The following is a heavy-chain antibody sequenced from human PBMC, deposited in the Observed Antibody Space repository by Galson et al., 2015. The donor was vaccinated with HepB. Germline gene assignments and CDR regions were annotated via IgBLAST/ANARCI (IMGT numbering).Heavy chain of an antibody. CDR2: IGSNANNYPT. CDR1: GFTFSGPA. V-gene: IGHV3-73*01. J-gene: IGHJ4*02. CDR3: TRLGDLSGYSSC. D-gene: IGHD3-22*01. Sequence: SLRLSCAGSGFTFSGPAMHWVRQTSGKGLEWTGRIGSNANNYPTAYKASVKGRFTISRDDSKNTAYLQMNSLRTEDTAVYYCTRLGDLSGYSSCWGQGTLVTVSS.